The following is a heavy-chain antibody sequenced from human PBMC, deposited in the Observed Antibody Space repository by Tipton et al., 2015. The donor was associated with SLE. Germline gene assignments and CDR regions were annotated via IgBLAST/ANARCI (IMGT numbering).Heavy chain of an antibody. CDR1: GFTFSSYE. Sequence: SLRLSCAASGFTFSSYEMNWVRQAPGKGLEWVSYISSSGSTIYYADSVKGRFTISRDTSKNTLYLQMNSLRAEDTAVYYCAKGGSSWGYYYGMDVWGQGTTVTVSS. CDR3: AKGGSSWGYYYGMDV. CDR2: ISSSGSTI. V-gene: IGHV3-48*03. D-gene: IGHD6-13*01. J-gene: IGHJ6*02.